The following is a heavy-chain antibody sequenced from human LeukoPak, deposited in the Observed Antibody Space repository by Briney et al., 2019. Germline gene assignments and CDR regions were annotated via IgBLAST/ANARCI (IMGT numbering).Heavy chain of an antibody. CDR3: AFWSGRMDY. Sequence: SETLSLTCDVYGGSFSGYYWTWIRQPPGKGLEWIGEITHSGSTNYNPSLKSRVTISVDMSKTQFSLKLTSVTAADTAVYYCAFWSGRMDYWGQGTLVTVSS. J-gene: IGHJ4*02. CDR2: ITHSGST. D-gene: IGHD3-3*01. CDR1: GGSFSGYY. V-gene: IGHV4-34*01.